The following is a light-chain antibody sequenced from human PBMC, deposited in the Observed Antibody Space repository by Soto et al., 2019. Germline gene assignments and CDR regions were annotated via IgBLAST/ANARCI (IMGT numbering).Light chain of an antibody. CDR2: DVS. J-gene: IGLJ1*01. CDR1: SSDVAIYNY. V-gene: IGLV2-11*01. Sequence: ALTQPRSVSGSPGQSVTISCTGTSSDVAIYNYISWYQQHPGEAPKLMIHDVSERPSGVPDRFSGSKSGNTASLTISGLQAEDEADYYCCSYAGSYTFARNVFGTGTKV. CDR3: CSYAGSYTFARNV.